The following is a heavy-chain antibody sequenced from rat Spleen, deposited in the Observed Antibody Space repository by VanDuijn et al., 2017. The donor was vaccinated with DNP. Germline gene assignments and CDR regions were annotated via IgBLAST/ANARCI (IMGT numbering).Heavy chain of an antibody. CDR1: GFTFSDYN. J-gene: IGHJ3*01. CDR2: ISYDGSST. V-gene: IGHV5-7*01. Sequence: EVQLVESGGGLVQPGNSLKLSCAASGFTFSDYNMAWVRQAPKKGLEWVATISYDGSSTYYRDSVKGRFTISRDNAKSTLYLQMDSLRSEDTATYYCARQDPLLLTLFTYWGQGTLVTVSS. CDR3: ARQDPLLLTLFTY. D-gene: IGHD1-1*01.